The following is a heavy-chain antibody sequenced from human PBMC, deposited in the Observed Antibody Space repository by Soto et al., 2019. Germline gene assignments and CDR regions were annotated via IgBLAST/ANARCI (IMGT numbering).Heavy chain of an antibody. CDR1: GYTFTGYY. Sequence: SVKVSCKASGYTFTGYYMHWVRQAPGQGLEWMGWINPNSGGTNYAQKFQGRVTMTRDTSISTAYMELSRLRSDDTAVYYCARDIRDYVWGSYRYPGYWGQGTLVTVSS. D-gene: IGHD3-16*02. V-gene: IGHV1-2*02. CDR3: ARDIRDYVWGSYRYPGY. CDR2: INPNSGGT. J-gene: IGHJ4*02.